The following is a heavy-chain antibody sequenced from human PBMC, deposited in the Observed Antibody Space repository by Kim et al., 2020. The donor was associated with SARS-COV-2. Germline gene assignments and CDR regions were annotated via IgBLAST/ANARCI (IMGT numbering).Heavy chain of an antibody. CDR3: SVRGTGGGFGP. Sequence: SVKVSCKASGGTFSSYSISWVRQAPGQGLEWMGGIIPIFGTANYAQKFQGRVTITADESTSTAYMELSSLRSEDTAGDYCSVRGTGGGFGPWGQGTL. CDR1: GGTFSSYS. CDR2: IIPIFGTA. V-gene: IGHV1-69*13. D-gene: IGHD3-10*01. J-gene: IGHJ5*02.